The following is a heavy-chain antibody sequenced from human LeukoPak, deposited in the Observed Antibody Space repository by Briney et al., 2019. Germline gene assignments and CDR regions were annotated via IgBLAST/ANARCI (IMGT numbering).Heavy chain of an antibody. CDR1: GFTFSSYA. CDR3: AKDTGGIAVAGTRFDY. J-gene: IGHJ4*02. CDR2: VSSSGGST. D-gene: IGHD6-19*01. V-gene: IGHV3-23*01. Sequence: GGSLRLSCAASGFTFSSYALSWVRLAPGKGLGLDSAVSSSGGSTYYADSVKGRFTISRDNSKNTLYLQMNSLRAEDTAVYYCAKDTGGIAVAGTRFDYWGQGTLVTVSS.